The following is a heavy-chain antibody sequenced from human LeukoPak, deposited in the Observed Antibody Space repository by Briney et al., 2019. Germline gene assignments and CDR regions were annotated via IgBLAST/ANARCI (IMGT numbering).Heavy chain of an antibody. D-gene: IGHD6-19*01. CDR2: IKQDGSVQ. V-gene: IGHV3-7*03. CDR1: GFTFSNYW. J-gene: IGHJ4*02. Sequence: PGGSLRLSCTASGFTFSNYWMSWVRQALGKGLEWVANIKQDGSVQYYVDSVKGRFTISRDNAKNSLYLQMNSLRAEDTAVYYCARKCAVAGSSYFDYWGQGTLVTVSS. CDR3: ARKCAVAGSSYFDY.